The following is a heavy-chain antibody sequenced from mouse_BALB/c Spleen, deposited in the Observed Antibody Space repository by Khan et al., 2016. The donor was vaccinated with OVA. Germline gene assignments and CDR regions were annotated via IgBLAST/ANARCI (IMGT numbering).Heavy chain of an antibody. J-gene: IGHJ3*01. Sequence: EVQLQESGPSLVKPSQTLSLTCSVTGDSITTGYWNWIRKFPGNKLEYMGYIIYTGYTYYNQSIKSRISITRQTSNNQYYLQLKSLTDEDTATYYCARSTYRYAFVYWGQGTLVTVSA. CDR1: GDSITTGY. CDR3: ARSTYRYAFVY. D-gene: IGHD2-14*01. V-gene: IGHV3-8*02. CDR2: IIYTGYT.